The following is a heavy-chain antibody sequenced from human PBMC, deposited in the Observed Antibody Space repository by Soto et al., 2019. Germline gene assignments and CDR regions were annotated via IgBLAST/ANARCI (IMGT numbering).Heavy chain of an antibody. D-gene: IGHD3-3*01. V-gene: IGHV3-48*03. J-gene: IGHJ6*02. Sequence: PXGSLRLYCAASGFTFSSYNMNWVRQAPGKGLEWVSYISSSGSTIYYADSVKGRFTISRDNAKNSLYLQMNSLRAEDTAVYYCARALDYGFWSGLGVWGQGTTVTV. CDR1: GFTFSSYN. CDR3: ARALDYGFWSGLGV. CDR2: ISSSGSTI.